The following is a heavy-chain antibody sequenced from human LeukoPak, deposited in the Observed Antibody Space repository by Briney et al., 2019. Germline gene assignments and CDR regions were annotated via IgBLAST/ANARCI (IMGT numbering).Heavy chain of an antibody. CDR3: AKSHGDFHYYYYYYMDV. D-gene: IGHD4-17*01. V-gene: IGHV3-23*01. J-gene: IGHJ6*03. CDR2: ISGSGGST. CDR1: GFTFSSYA. Sequence: GGSLRLSCAASGFTFSSYAMSWVRQAPGKGLEWVSAISGSGGSTYHADSVKGRFTISRDNSKNTLYLQMNSLRAEDTAVYYCAKSHGDFHYYYYYYMDVWGKGTTVTVSS.